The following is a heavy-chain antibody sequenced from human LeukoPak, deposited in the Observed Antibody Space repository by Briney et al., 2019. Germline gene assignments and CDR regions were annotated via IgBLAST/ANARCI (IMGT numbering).Heavy chain of an antibody. CDR2: ISSSSSTI. V-gene: IGHV3-23*01. J-gene: IGHJ3*02. CDR1: GFTFSSYA. Sequence: SGGSLRLPCAASGFTFSSYAMSWVRQAPGKGLEWVSYISSSSSTIYYADSVKGRFTISRDNSKNTLYLQMNGLRAEDTAVYYCAKCGGGELQDAFDIWGQGTMVTVSS. D-gene: IGHD1-26*01. CDR3: AKCGGGELQDAFDI.